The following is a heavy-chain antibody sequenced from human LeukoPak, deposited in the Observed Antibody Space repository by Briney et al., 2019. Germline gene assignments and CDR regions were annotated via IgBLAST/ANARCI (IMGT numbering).Heavy chain of an antibody. D-gene: IGHD2/OR15-2a*01. CDR3: AGHHPRNTVDF. CDR2: ISDIGRI. V-gene: IGHV4-59*08. Sequence: SQTLSLTCTVSGGSISSYYWSWIRQPPGKGLEWIAYISDIGRINYNPSLKSRVTISLDTSKNQFSLKLSSVTAADTAVYYCAGHHPRNTVDFWGQGTLVTVSS. CDR1: GGSISSYY. J-gene: IGHJ4*02.